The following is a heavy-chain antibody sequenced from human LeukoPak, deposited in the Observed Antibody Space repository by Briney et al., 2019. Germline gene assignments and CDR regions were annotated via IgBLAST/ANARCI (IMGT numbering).Heavy chain of an antibody. Sequence: AASVKVSCKASGYTFTGYYMHWVRQAPGQGLEWMGWINRHSGGTNYAQKFQGRVTMTRDTSISTAYMELSRLRSDDTAMYYCARLAARRNDGFDIWGQGTMVTVSS. V-gene: IGHV1-2*02. J-gene: IGHJ3*02. CDR2: INRHSGGT. CDR3: ARLAARRNDGFDI. CDR1: GYTFTGYY. D-gene: IGHD2-15*01.